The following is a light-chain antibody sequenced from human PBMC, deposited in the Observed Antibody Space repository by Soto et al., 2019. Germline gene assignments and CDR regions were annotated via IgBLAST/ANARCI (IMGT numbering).Light chain of an antibody. CDR2: KAS. CDR3: QQYQRPPIT. V-gene: IGKV1-5*03. CDR1: QSIGAW. Sequence: DIPMTQSPSTLSASVGDRVTITCRASQSIGAWLAWYQHKPGRAPNVLIYKASTLQSGVPSRFSGSGSGTEFTLTIASLQPDDFATYFCQQYQRPPITFGQGTRLEIK. J-gene: IGKJ5*01.